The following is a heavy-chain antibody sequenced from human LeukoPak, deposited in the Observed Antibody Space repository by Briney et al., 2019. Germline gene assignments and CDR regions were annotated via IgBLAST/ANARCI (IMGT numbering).Heavy chain of an antibody. J-gene: IGHJ4*02. CDR1: GFTFSSYA. CDR3: AKDLRSMQPYDSSGYPRITFDY. V-gene: IGHV3-23*01. Sequence: GRSLRLSCASSGFTFSSYAMSWVRQAPGKGLEWVSAISGSGGSTYYADSVKGRFTISRDNSKNTLYLQMNSLRAEDTAVYYCAKDLRSMQPYDSSGYPRITFDYWGQGTLVTVSS. CDR2: ISGSGGST. D-gene: IGHD3-22*01.